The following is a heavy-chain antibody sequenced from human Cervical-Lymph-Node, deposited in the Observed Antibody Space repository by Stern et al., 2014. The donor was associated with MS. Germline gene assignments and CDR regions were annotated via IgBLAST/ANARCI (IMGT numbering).Heavy chain of an antibody. V-gene: IGHV1-3*01. D-gene: IGHD2-15*01. CDR1: GYTFTSYA. Sequence: QVQLVQSGAEVKKPGASVKVSCKASGYTFTSYAMHWVRQAPGQRLEWMGWINAGNGNKKYSQKFQGRVTITRDTSASTAYMELSSLRSEDTAVYYCAGCSGGSCVDGMDVWGQGTTVTVSS. J-gene: IGHJ6*02. CDR2: INAGNGNK. CDR3: AGCSGGSCVDGMDV.